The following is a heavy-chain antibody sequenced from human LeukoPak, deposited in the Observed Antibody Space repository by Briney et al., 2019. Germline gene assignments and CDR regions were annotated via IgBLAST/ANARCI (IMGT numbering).Heavy chain of an antibody. V-gene: IGHV4-38-2*02. CDR1: GYSISSGYY. D-gene: IGHD6-19*01. CDR2: IYHSGST. J-gene: IGHJ4*02. CDR3: AGGVAGTIQPQY. Sequence: SETLSLTCTVSGYSISSGYYWGWIRQPPGKGLEWIGSIYHSGSTYYNPSLKSRVTISVDTSKNQFSLKLSSVTAADTAVYYCAGGVAGTIQPQYWGQGTLVTVSS.